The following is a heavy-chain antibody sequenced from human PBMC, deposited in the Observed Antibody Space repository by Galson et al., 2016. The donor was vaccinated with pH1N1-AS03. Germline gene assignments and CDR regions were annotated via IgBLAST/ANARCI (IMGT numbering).Heavy chain of an antibody. J-gene: IGHJ4*02. CDR1: GSTFNRHA. V-gene: IGHV3-30*18. Sequence: SLRLSCAASGSTFNRHAMHWVRQAPGKGLEWVAIMSYDGSTKYYTDSVRDRFTISRDNSKKTLYLHMSSLRAEDTAVYYCAKDLHFYDSYYLYYWGRGTLVIVSS. CDR2: MSYDGSTK. CDR3: AKDLHFYDSYYLYY. D-gene: IGHD2/OR15-2a*01.